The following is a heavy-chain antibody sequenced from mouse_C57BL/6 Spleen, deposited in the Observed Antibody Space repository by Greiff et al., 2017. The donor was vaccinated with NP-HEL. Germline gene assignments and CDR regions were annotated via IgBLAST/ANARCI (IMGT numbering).Heavy chain of an antibody. Sequence: VQLQQSGPELVKPGASVKISCKASGYSFTGYYMNWVKQSPEKSLEWIGEINPSTGGTTYNQKFKAKATLTVDKSSSTAYMQLKSLTSEDSAVYYCAREGAAQAGFAYWGQGTLVTVSA. D-gene: IGHD3-2*02. V-gene: IGHV1-42*01. CDR3: AREGAAQAGFAY. CDR1: GYSFTGYY. CDR2: INPSTGGT. J-gene: IGHJ3*01.